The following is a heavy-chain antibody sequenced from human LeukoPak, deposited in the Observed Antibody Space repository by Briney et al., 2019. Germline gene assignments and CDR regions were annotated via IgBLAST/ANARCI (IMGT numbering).Heavy chain of an antibody. V-gene: IGHV4-34*01. D-gene: IGHD2-2*01. CDR1: GGSFSGYY. Sequence: PSETLSLTCAVYGGSFSGYYWSWIRQPPGKGLEWIGEINHSGSTNYNPSLKSRVTISVDTSKNQFSLKLSSVTAADTAVYYCARGRLVPAATESYYYYGMDVWGQGTTVTVSS. CDR2: INHSGST. CDR3: ARGRLVPAATESYYYYGMDV. J-gene: IGHJ6*02.